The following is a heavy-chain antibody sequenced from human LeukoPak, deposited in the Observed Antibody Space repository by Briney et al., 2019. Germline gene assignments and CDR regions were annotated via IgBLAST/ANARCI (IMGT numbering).Heavy chain of an antibody. D-gene: IGHD2-15*01. CDR1: GFTFRTYW. J-gene: IGHJ4*02. CDR3: ARGARL. CDR2: IKPDGSEK. Sequence: GGSLRLSCVGSGFTFRTYWMTWVRQAPGKGLECVANIKPDGSEKYYVDSVKGRFTISRDNAKDSLFLQMNSLRAEDTAVYYCARGARLRGQGTLVTVSS. V-gene: IGHV3-7*01.